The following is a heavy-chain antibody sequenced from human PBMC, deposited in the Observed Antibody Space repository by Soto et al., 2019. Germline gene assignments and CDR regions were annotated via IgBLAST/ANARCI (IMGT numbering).Heavy chain of an antibody. D-gene: IGHD2-21*02. V-gene: IGHV5-51*01. CDR1: GYSFTSYW. J-gene: IGHJ5*02. Sequence: PGETLKISCKGSGYSFTSYWIGWVRQMPGKGLEWMGIIYPGDSDTRYSPSFQGQVTISADKSISTAYLQWSSLKASDTAMYYCARSYCGGDCSVYNWFDPWGQGTLVTVSS. CDR2: IYPGDSDT. CDR3: ARSYCGGDCSVYNWFDP.